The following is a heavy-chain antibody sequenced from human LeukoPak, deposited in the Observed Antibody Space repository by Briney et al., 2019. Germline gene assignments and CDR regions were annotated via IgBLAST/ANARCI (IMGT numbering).Heavy chain of an antibody. CDR3: ARDIAAAGTWIDY. CDR2: ISYDGSNK. J-gene: IGHJ4*02. CDR1: GFTFSSYA. V-gene: IGHV3-30*04. Sequence: GGSLRLSCAASGFTFSSYAMSWVRQAPGKGLEWVAVISYDGSNKYYADSVKGRFTISRDNSKNTLYLQMNSLRAEDTAVYYCARDIAAAGTWIDYWGQGTLVTVSS. D-gene: IGHD6-13*01.